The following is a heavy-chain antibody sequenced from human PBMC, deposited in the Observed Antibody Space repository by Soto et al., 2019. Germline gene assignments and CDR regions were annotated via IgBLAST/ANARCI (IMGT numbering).Heavy chain of an antibody. CDR2: IYSGGST. CDR3: ASNTPHGNYAPI. CDR1: GFTVSSNY. V-gene: IGHV3-53*01. Sequence: EVQLVESGGGLIQPGGSLRLSCAASGFTVSSNYMSWVRQAPGKGLEWVSVIYSGGSTYYADSVKCRFTISRDNSKNTLYLQMNSLSAEDTAVYYCASNTPHGNYAPIWGQGTMGTVSS. D-gene: IGHD4-17*01. J-gene: IGHJ3*02.